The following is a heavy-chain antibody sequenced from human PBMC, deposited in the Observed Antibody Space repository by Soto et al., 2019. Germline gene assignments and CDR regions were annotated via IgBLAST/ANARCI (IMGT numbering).Heavy chain of an antibody. CDR1: GFTFSNYG. D-gene: IGHD1-26*01. J-gene: IGHJ4*02. Sequence: GSLRLSCAASGFTFSNYGMSWVRQAPGKGLEWVSALPEIGTNTYYADSVKGRFTISRDNSKNTLFLQINDLRAGDTAVYYCAKKSGVGATWYFDYWGQGTLVTVSS. CDR3: AKKSGVGATWYFDY. CDR2: LPEIGTNT. V-gene: IGHV3-23*01.